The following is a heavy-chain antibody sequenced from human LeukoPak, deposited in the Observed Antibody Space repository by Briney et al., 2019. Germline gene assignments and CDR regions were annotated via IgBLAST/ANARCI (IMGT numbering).Heavy chain of an antibody. V-gene: IGHV3-7*01. CDR3: ASQQTRGGTRQSD. CDR2: INQDGGEK. CDR1: GFTFSNYW. Sequence: GGSLRLSCAASGFTFSNYWMTWVRQAPGKGLEWVANINQDGGEKYYVDSVKGRFTISRDNAKNSLYLQMNSLRAEDTAVYYCASQQTRGGTRQSDWGQGTLVIVSS. J-gene: IGHJ4*02. D-gene: IGHD1-7*01.